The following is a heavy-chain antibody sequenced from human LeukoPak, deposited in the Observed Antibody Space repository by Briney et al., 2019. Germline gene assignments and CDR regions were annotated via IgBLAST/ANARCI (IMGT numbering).Heavy chain of an antibody. CDR1: GGTFSSYA. D-gene: IGHD2-2*03. CDR2: IIPIFGTA. Sequence: ASVKVSCKASGGTFSSYAISWVRHAPGQGLEWMGGIIPIFGTANYAQKFQGRVTITTDESTSTAYMELSSLRSEDTAVYYCARGSSPGMDKYYFDYWGQGTLVTVSS. J-gene: IGHJ4*02. CDR3: ARGSSPGMDKYYFDY. V-gene: IGHV1-69*05.